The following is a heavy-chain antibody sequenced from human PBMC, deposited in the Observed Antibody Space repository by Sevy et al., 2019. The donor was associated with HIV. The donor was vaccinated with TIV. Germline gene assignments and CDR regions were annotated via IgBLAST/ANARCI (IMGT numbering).Heavy chain of an antibody. CDR3: AHRPNLPLFIAAADSNWFDP. CDR2: IYWDDDK. Sequence: SGPTLVNPTQTLTLTCTFSGFSLSTSGVGVGWIRQPPGKALEWLALIYWDDDKRYSPSLKSRLTIAKDTSKNQVVLTMPNMDPVQTATYYCAHRPNLPLFIAAADSNWFDPWGQGTLVTVSS. D-gene: IGHD6-13*01. J-gene: IGHJ5*02. CDR1: GFSLSTSGVG. V-gene: IGHV2-5*02.